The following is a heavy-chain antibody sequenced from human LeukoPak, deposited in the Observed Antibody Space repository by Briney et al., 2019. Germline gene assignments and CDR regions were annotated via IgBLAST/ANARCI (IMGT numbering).Heavy chain of an antibody. Sequence: GASVKVSCKASGYTFTAYYMHWVRQAPGQGLEWMGWINPKSGGINYPQKFQGRVTMTRDTSISTAYMELSRLRSDDTAVYYCARGIYGGNSPLVDYWGQGTLVTVSS. V-gene: IGHV1-2*02. J-gene: IGHJ4*02. CDR1: GYTFTAYY. CDR2: INPKSGGI. CDR3: ARGIYGGNSPLVDY. D-gene: IGHD4-23*01.